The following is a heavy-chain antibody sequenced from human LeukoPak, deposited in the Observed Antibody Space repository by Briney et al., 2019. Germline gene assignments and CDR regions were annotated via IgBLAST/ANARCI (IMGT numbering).Heavy chain of an antibody. V-gene: IGHV1-8*03. Sequence: GASVKVSCKAPGYTFTSYDINWVRQAPGQGLEWMGWMNPNSGNTGYAQKFQGRVTITRNTSISTAYMELSSLRSEDTAVYYCARGQGYSSSWGIDPWGQGTLVTVSS. CDR2: MNPNSGNT. CDR1: GYTFTSYD. D-gene: IGHD6-13*01. CDR3: ARGQGYSSSWGIDP. J-gene: IGHJ5*02.